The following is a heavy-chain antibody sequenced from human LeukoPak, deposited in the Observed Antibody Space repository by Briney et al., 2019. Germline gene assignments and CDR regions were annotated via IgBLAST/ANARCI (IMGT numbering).Heavy chain of an antibody. J-gene: IGHJ6*03. CDR2: ISWDGGST. D-gene: IGHD6-6*01. Sequence: GGSLRLSCAASGFTFDDYTMHWVRQAPGKGLEWVSHISWDGGSTYYADSVKGRFTISRDDSKNTLYLQMNSLRAEDTAVYYCAREGSSDYYYYYMDVWGKGTTVTVSS. V-gene: IGHV3-43*01. CDR3: AREGSSDYYYYYMDV. CDR1: GFTFDDYT.